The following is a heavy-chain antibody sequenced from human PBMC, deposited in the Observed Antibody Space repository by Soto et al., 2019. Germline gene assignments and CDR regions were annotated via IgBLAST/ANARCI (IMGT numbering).Heavy chain of an antibody. CDR3: AHHLLLSHYYMDV. J-gene: IGHJ6*03. CDR1: GFSLSTSGVS. CDR2: IYWDDDK. Sequence: QITLKESGPTLVKPTQTLTLTCTFSGFSLSTSGVSVGWIRQPPGKALEWLALIYWDDDKRYSPSLKSRLNITKDNSKKQVVIRMINIEPVDTATYYCAHHLLLSHYYMDVWGEGTTVTVSS. V-gene: IGHV2-5*02. D-gene: IGHD3-10*01.